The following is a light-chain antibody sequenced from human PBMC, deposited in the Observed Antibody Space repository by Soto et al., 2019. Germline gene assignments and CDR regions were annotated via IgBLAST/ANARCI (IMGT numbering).Light chain of an antibody. CDR1: QSISTW. J-gene: IGKJ3*01. CDR3: HQYNSWPRGT. V-gene: IGKV1-5*03. CDR2: QAS. Sequence: DIQMTQSPSTLSTSVGDRVTITCRASQSISTWLAWYQHKPGKAPKLLIYQASSLEGGVPSRFSGSGSGTEFTLTISSLQPDDFAVYYCHQYNSWPRGTFGPGTKVEIK.